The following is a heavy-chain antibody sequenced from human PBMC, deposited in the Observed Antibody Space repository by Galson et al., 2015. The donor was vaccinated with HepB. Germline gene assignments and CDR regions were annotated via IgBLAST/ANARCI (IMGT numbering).Heavy chain of an antibody. J-gene: IGHJ6*02. CDR1: GFTFSIYW. CDR3: ARESRYCSGGICYAGGDYYYYYGMDV. V-gene: IGHV3-74*01. CDR2: ISGDGNSA. Sequence: SLRLSCAPSGFTFSIYWMHWVRQVPGKGLVWVSRISGDGNSASYADSVKGRFIISRDNAKNTLYLYMNSLGVEDTAVYYCARESRYCSGGICYAGGDYYYYYGMDVWGQETTVTVSS. D-gene: IGHD2-15*01.